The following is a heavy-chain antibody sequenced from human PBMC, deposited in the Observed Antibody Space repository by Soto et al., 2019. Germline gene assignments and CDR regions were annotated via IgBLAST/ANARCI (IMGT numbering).Heavy chain of an antibody. J-gene: IGHJ4*02. CDR2: IIAYNGNK. Sequence: ASVKVSCKASGYTFTSYGISWVRQAPGQGLEWMGWIIAYNGNKNYAQKLQGRVTITADKSTSTAYMELSSLRSEDTAVYYCARDYFDHWGQGTLVTVSS. CDR3: ARDYFDH. V-gene: IGHV1-18*04. CDR1: GYTFTSYG.